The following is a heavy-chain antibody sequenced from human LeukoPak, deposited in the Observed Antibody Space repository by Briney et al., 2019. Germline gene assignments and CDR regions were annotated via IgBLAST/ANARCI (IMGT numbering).Heavy chain of an antibody. J-gene: IGHJ6*02. D-gene: IGHD2/OR15-2a*01. CDR1: EFTFSSYA. Sequence: GGSLRLSCAASEFTFSSYAMQWVRQAPGKGLEWVSGISASGGSTWYADSVKGRFTISRDNSKNTLYLQMNSLKAEDTAVYYCAKYVSAKGPPYALDVWGQGTTVTVSS. V-gene: IGHV3-23*01. CDR3: AKYVSAKGPPYALDV. CDR2: ISASGGST.